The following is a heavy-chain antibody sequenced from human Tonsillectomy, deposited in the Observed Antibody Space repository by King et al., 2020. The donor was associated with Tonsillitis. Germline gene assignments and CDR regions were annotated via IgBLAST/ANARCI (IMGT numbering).Heavy chain of an antibody. CDR2: ISWDGGTT. D-gene: IGHD6-19*01. J-gene: IGHJ6*02. V-gene: IGHV3-43D*03. CDR1: GFTFDDYG. Sequence: VQLVESGGVVVQPGGSLRLSCAASGFTFDDYGMHWVRQAPGKGLEWVSLISWDGGTTYYADSVKGRFTISRDNSKNSLYLQMYSLRAEDTALYYCAKGIAVAGIYYGMDVWGQGTTVTVSS. CDR3: AKGIAVAGIYYGMDV.